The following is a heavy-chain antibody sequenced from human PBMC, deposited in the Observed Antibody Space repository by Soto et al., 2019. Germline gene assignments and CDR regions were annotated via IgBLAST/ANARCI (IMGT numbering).Heavy chain of an antibody. CDR1: GYSISSGYY. Sequence: PSETLSLTXAVSGYSISSGYYWGWIRQPPGKGLEWIGSIYHSGSTYYNPSLKSRVTISVDTSKNQFSLKLSSVTAADTAVYYCATYPTVVTPGGYWGQGTLVTVSS. D-gene: IGHD4-17*01. J-gene: IGHJ4*02. CDR2: IYHSGST. V-gene: IGHV4-38-2*01. CDR3: ATYPTVVTPGGY.